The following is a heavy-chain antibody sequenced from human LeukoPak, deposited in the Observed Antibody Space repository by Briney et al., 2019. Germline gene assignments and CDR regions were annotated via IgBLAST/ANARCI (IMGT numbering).Heavy chain of an antibody. CDR3: ARRATTERGHSYGLDF. J-gene: IGHJ4*02. CDR1: GFSFSTYN. D-gene: IGHD5-18*01. V-gene: IGHV3-21*01. CDR2: ITSTGSYV. Sequence: GGPLRLSCEASGFSFSTYNMNWVRQAPGKRLEWISSITSTGSYVFYADSVRGRFTISRDNAKNSLYLQMNSLRAEDTAMYYCARRATTERGHSYGLDFWGQGTLVTVSS.